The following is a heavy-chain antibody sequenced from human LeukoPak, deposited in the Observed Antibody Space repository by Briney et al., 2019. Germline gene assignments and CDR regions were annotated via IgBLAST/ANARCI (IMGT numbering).Heavy chain of an antibody. CDR3: ARDVAGEGSGPHDAFDI. Sequence: ASVKLSCKASGYTFTSYGYSWVRHGPGQGLEWMGWISTYNGNTNYAQKLQGRVTMTTDTSTSTAYMELRGLRSDDTAVYYCARDVAGEGSGPHDAFDIWGQGTMVTVSS. V-gene: IGHV1-18*01. CDR1: GYTFTSYG. D-gene: IGHD3-3*01. J-gene: IGHJ3*02. CDR2: ISTYNGNT.